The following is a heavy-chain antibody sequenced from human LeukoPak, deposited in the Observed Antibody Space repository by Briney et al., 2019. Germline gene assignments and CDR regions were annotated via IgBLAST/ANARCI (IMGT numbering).Heavy chain of an antibody. J-gene: IGHJ6*02. CDR1: GFTFSSYG. V-gene: IGHV3-33*01. D-gene: IGHD4-17*01. CDR3: ARDGVRDGDTGYGMDV. Sequence: GGSLRLSCAASGFTFSSYGMHWVRQAPGKGLEWVAVIWYDGSNKYYADSVKGRFTISRDNSKNTLYLQMNSLRAEDTAVYYCARDGVRDGDTGYGMDVWGQGTTVTVSS. CDR2: IWYDGSNK.